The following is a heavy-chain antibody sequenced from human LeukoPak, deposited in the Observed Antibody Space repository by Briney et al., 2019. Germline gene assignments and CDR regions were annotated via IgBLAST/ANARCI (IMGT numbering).Heavy chain of an antibody. CDR2: IYYSGST. J-gene: IGHJ5*02. V-gene: IGHV4-59*01. CDR1: GGSISSYY. Sequence: SETLSLTCTVSGGSISSYYWSWIRQPPGKGLEWIGYIYYSGSTNYNPSLKSRVTISVDTSKSQFSLKLSSVTAADTAVYYCARAGKRDNWFDPWGQGTLVTVS. CDR3: ARAGKRDNWFDP.